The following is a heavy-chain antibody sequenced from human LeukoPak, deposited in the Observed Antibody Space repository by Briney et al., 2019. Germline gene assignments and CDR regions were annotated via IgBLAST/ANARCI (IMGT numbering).Heavy chain of an antibody. CDR3: ASLAVAGGGS. V-gene: IGHV3-48*01. CDR2: ISSTSSTI. Sequence: GGSLRLSCVASGFTFDDYSMNWVRQAPGKGLEWISYISSTSSTIYYADSVKGRFTISRDNAKNSMYLQMNSLRAEDRAVYYCASLAVAGGGSWGQGTLVTVSS. J-gene: IGHJ4*02. D-gene: IGHD6-19*01. CDR1: GFTFDDYS.